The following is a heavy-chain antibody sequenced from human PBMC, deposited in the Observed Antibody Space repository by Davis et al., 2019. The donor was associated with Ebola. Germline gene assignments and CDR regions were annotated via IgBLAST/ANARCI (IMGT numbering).Heavy chain of an antibody. Sequence: PGGSLRLSCAASGFTFSSNSMNWVRQAPGKGLEWVSSISSSSSNIYYADSVKGRFTISRDNAKTSMYLQMNSLRAEDTAVHYYARVESVGGRQQLGWFDPWGQGTLVTVSS. D-gene: IGHD6-13*01. CDR3: ARVESVGGRQQLGWFDP. V-gene: IGHV3-21*01. CDR2: ISSSSSNI. CDR1: GFTFSSNS. J-gene: IGHJ5*02.